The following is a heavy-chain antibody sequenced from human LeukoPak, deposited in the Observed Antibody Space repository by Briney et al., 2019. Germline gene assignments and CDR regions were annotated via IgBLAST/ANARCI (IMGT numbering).Heavy chain of an antibody. CDR2: IYHSGST. D-gene: IGHD1-26*01. J-gene: IGHJ5*02. CDR1: GFIFSSNY. Sequence: KAGGSLRLSCAASGFIFSSNYMNWVRQAPGKGLEWIGEIYHSGSTNYNPSLKSRVTISVDTSKNQFSLKLSSVTAADTAVYYCARGRYSGSYFWFDPWGQGTLVTVSS. V-gene: IGHV4-4*02. CDR3: ARGRYSGSYFWFDP.